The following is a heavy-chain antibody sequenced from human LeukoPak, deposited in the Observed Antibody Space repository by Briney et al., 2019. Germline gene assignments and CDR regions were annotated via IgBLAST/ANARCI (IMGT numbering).Heavy chain of an antibody. CDR2: IYPYDSDT. CDR3: VRQAGAPCWYFDL. Sequence: GESLKISGKGSGYTFTSYWIGWARQVPGSGLEWLGIIYPYDSDTRYSPSFQGQVTISAYNSISTAYLQWSGLKASDTAMYYCVRQAGAPCWYFDLWGRGTLVTVS. V-gene: IGHV5-51*01. J-gene: IGHJ2*01. CDR1: GYTFTSYW. D-gene: IGHD4/OR15-4a*01.